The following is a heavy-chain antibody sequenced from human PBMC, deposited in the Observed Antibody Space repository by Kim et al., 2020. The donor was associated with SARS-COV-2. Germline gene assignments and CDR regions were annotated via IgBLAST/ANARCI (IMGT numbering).Heavy chain of an antibody. CDR2: INPSGGST. V-gene: IGHV1-46*01. J-gene: IGHJ3*02. CDR1: GYTFTSYY. CDR3: ARGKVVRGVNAFAFDI. D-gene: IGHD3-10*01. Sequence: ASVKVSCKASGYTFTSYYMHWVRQAPGQGLEWMGIINPSGGSTSYAQKFQGRVTMTRDTSTSTVYMELSSLRSEDTAVYYCARGKVVRGVNAFAFDIWGQGTMVTVSS.